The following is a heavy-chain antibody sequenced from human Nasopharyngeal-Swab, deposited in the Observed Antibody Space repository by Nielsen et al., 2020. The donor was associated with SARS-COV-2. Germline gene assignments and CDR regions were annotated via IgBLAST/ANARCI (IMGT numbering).Heavy chain of an antibody. CDR3: ARSGIVGAIYC. CDR2: IYYSGST. CDR1: GGSISSSSYY. D-gene: IGHD1-26*01. Sequence: GSLRLSCTVSGGSISSSSYYWGWIRQPPGKGLEWIGSIYYSGSTYYNPSLKSRVTISVDTSKNQFSLKLSSVTAADTAVYYCARSGIVGAIYCWGQGTLVTVSS. V-gene: IGHV4-39*07. J-gene: IGHJ4*02.